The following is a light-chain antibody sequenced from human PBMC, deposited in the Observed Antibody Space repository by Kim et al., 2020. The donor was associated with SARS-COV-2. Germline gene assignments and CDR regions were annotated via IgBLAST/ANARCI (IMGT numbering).Light chain of an antibody. J-gene: IGKJ1*01. CDR2: GAS. CDR3: QQHGTSPRT. V-gene: IGKV3-20*01. Sequence: EIELTQSPGTLSLSPGERATLSCRASQSGSSTYLAWYQQRPGQAPRLLIYGASSRATGVPDRFSGSGSGADFTLTISRLEPEDFAVYYCQQHGTSPRTFDQGTKVDIK. CDR1: QSGSSTY.